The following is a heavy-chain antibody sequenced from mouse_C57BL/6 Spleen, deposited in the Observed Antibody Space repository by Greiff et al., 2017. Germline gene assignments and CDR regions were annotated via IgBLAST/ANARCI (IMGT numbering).Heavy chain of an antibody. V-gene: IGHV1-26*01. J-gene: IGHJ1*03. CDR3: AGYYYGSSTWYFDV. CDR1: GYTFTDYY. CDR2: INPNNGGT. D-gene: IGHD1-1*01. Sequence: VQLQQSGPELVKPGASVKISCKASGYTFTDYYMNWVKQSHGKSLEWIGDINPNNGGTSYNQKFKGKATLTVDKSSSTAYMELRSLTSEDSAVYYCAGYYYGSSTWYFDVWGTGTTVTVSS.